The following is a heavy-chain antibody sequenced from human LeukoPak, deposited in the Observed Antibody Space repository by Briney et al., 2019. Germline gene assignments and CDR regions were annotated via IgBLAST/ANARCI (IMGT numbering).Heavy chain of an antibody. CDR2: ISSSGSTI. CDR3: ARVRSGSSAGNYGMDV. Sequence: GGSLRLSCAASGFTFSSYSMNWVRQAPGKGLEWISYISSSGSTINYADSVKGRFTISRDSAKNSLYLQMNSLRDEDTAVYYCARVRSGSSAGNYGMDVWGQGTTVTVSS. D-gene: IGHD1-26*01. CDR1: GFTFSSYS. J-gene: IGHJ6*02. V-gene: IGHV3-48*02.